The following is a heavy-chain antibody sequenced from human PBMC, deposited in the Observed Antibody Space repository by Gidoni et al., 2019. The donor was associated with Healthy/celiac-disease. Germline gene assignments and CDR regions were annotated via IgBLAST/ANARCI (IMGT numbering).Heavy chain of an antibody. CDR2: ISGSVGST. Sequence: EVQLLESGGGLVQPGGSLRLSCAASGFTFSRDAMSWVRQAPGKGVEWVSAISGSVGSTYYAASVKGPFTISRDNSKNTLYLQMNSLRAEDTAVYYCARSGGSGYFAYWGQGTLVTVSS. J-gene: IGHJ4*02. D-gene: IGHD3-16*01. CDR1: GFTFSRDA. V-gene: IGHV3-23*01. CDR3: ARSGGSGYFAY.